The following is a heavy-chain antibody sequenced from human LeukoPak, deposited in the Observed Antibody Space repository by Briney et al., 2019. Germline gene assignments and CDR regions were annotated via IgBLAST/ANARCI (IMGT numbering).Heavy chain of an antibody. D-gene: IGHD5-18*01. CDR1: GFTFSSYA. J-gene: IGHJ4*02. CDR3: ASCQIQLWLLSY. V-gene: IGHV3-23*01. Sequence: GGSLRLSCAASGFTFSSYAMSWVRQAPGKGLEWVSAISGSGGSTYYADSVKGRFTISRDNSKNTLYLQMNSLRAEDTAVYYCASCQIQLWLLSYWGQGTLVTVSS. CDR2: ISGSGGST.